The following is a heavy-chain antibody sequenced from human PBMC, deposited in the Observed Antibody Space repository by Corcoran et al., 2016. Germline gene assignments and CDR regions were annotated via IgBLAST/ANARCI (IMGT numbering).Heavy chain of an antibody. Sequence: QVTLKESGPALVKPAQTLTLTCTFSGFSLSTSGMRVSWIRQPPGKALEWLARIDWDDDKFYSTSLKTRLTISKDTSKNQVVLTMTNMDPVDTATYYCARMITSGGSYRYWYCDLWGRGTLVTVSS. CDR1: GFSLSTSGMR. D-gene: IGHD1-26*01. J-gene: IGHJ2*01. CDR2: IDWDDDK. CDR3: ARMITSGGSYRYWYCDL. V-gene: IGHV2-70*04.